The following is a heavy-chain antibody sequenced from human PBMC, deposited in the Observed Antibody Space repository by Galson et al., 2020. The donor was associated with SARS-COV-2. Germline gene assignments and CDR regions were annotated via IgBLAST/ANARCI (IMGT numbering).Heavy chain of an antibody. CDR1: GFTFSSYA. CDR3: ARDHSGSYWGYFDY. J-gene: IGHJ4*02. V-gene: IGHV3-30-3*01. CDR2: IPYDGSNK. Sequence: GGSLRLSCAASGFTFSSYAMHWVRQAPGKGLEWVAVIPYDGSNKYYADSVKGRFTISRDNSKNTLYLQMNSLRAEDTAVYYCARDHSGSYWGYFDYWGQGTLVTVSS. D-gene: IGHD1-26*01.